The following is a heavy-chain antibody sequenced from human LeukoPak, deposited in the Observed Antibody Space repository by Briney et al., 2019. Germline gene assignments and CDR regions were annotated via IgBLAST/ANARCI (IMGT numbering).Heavy chain of an antibody. Sequence: EGSLRLSCAASGFTFSSYEMNWVRQAPGKGLEWVSYISSSGSTIYYADSVKGRFTISRDNAKNSLYLQMNSLRVEDTAVYYCARGGAARPDFWGQGTLVTVSS. CDR3: ARGGAARPDF. J-gene: IGHJ4*02. CDR1: GFTFSSYE. CDR2: ISSSGSTI. V-gene: IGHV3-48*03. D-gene: IGHD6-6*01.